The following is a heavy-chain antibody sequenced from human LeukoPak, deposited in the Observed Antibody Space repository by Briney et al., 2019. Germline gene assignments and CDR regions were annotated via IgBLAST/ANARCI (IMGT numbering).Heavy chain of an antibody. V-gene: IGHV3-23*01. Sequence: GASLRLSCAASGFTFSNYAMSWVRQAPGKGLEWVSAITGGGSGIYYADSMKGRFTISRDNSKNKLYLKIKSRRPRDRAVYYCAKLGDYDLLTGNYVSVYWGQGNLVTVSS. CDR3: AKLGDYDLLTGNYVSVY. CDR2: ITGGGSGI. J-gene: IGHJ4*02. D-gene: IGHD3-9*01. CDR1: GFTFSNYA.